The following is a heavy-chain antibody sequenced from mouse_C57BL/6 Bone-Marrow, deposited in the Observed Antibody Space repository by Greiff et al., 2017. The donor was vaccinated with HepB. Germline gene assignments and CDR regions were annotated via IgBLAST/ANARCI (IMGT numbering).Heavy chain of an antibody. Sequence: QVQLQQPGAELVMPGASVKLSCKASGYTFTSYWMHWVKQRPGQGLEWIGEIDPSDSYTNYNQKFKGKSTLTVDKSSSTAYMQLSSLTSEDSAVYYCARLFFTTVVATRDWGQGTTLTVSS. V-gene: IGHV1-69*01. D-gene: IGHD1-1*01. CDR3: ARLFFTTVVATRD. J-gene: IGHJ2*01. CDR1: GYTFTSYW. CDR2: IDPSDSYT.